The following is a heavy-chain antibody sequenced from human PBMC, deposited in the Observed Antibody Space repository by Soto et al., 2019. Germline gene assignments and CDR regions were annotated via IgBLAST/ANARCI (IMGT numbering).Heavy chain of an antibody. D-gene: IGHD6-13*01. J-gene: IGHJ4*02. CDR1: GDTFSIYT. V-gene: IGHV1-69*02. Sequence: SVKVSCKASGDTFSIYTISWVRQAPGQGLEWMGRVIPIFDITSYTQRFQGRVTITADKSTTTVYMELSSLRSEDTAVYYCASEEGYSSPSWGQGTLVTVSS. CDR3: ASEEGYSSPS. CDR2: VIPIFDIT.